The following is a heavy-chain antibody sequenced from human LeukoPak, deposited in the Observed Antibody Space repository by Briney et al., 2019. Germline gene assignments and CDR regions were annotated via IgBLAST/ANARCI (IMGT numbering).Heavy chain of an antibody. V-gene: IGHV3-7*01. Sequence: PGGSLRLSCAASGFTFSSYWMSWVRQAPEKGLEWVANIKQDGTEKYYVDSVRGRFTISRDNAKNSLYLQMNSLRAEDTAVYFCARESLVSGTTRGNYYYYGMDVWGQGSTVTVSS. CDR3: ARESLVSGTTRGNYYYYGMDV. J-gene: IGHJ6*02. CDR2: IKQDGTEK. CDR1: GFTFSSYW. D-gene: IGHD1-7*01.